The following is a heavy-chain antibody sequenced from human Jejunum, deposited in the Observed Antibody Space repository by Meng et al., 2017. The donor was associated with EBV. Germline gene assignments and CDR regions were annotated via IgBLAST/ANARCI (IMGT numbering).Heavy chain of an antibody. CDR1: GASISSSHW. CDR3: ATSMSGYSYGYS. CDR2: IYYTGRT. D-gene: IGHD5-12*01. J-gene: IGHJ5*02. V-gene: IGHV4-4*02. Sequence: QVEGKGLGPGLGQPSGTLSLTCAVSGASISSSHWWSWVRQAPGEGLEWIGEIYYTGRTNYNPSLKSRVSMSIDKSKNQFSLNLNSVTVADTAVYYCATSMSGYSYGYSWGQGTLVTVFS.